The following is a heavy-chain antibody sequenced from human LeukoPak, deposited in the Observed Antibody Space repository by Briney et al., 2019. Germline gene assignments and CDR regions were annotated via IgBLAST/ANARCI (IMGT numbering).Heavy chain of an antibody. Sequence: GSSVKVSCKASGGTFSSYAISWVRQAPGQGLEWMGGIIPIFGTANYAQKFQGRVTITADESTSTAYMELSSLRSEDTAVYYCAQGFFSRYSYGCYFDYWGQGTLVTVSS. D-gene: IGHD5-18*01. V-gene: IGHV1-69*01. CDR2: IIPIFGTA. J-gene: IGHJ4*02. CDR3: AQGFFSRYSYGCYFDY. CDR1: GGTFSSYA.